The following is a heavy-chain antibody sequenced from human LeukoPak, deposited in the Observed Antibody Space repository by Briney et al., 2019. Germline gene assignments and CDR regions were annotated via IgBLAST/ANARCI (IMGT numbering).Heavy chain of an antibody. V-gene: IGHV3-48*02. CDR2: ISSSSSTI. CDR3: ARAIPRLRFDAFDI. J-gene: IGHJ3*02. Sequence: GGSLRLSCAAPGFISSSYSMNWVGQAPGKGLEWVSYISSSSSTIYYADSVKGRFTISRDNAKNSLYLQMNSLRDEDTAVYYCARAIPRLRFDAFDIWGQGTMVTVSS. CDR1: GFISSSYS. D-gene: IGHD4-17*01.